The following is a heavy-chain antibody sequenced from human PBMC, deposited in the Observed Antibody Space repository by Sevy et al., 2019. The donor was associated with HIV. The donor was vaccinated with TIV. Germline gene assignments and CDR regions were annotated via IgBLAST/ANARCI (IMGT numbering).Heavy chain of an antibody. CDR3: ARDGGGGTTNSGMDV. CDR2: AFPNSGGT. V-gene: IGHV1-2*06. CDR1: GYTFTGDY. Sequence: ASVKVSCKASGYTFTGDYLHWVRQAPGHGLEWMGRAFPNSGGTNYAQKFQGRVTMTRDTSISTAYMELSRLRSDDTAVYYCARDGGGGTTNSGMDVWGQGTTVTVSS. J-gene: IGHJ6*02. D-gene: IGHD1-7*01.